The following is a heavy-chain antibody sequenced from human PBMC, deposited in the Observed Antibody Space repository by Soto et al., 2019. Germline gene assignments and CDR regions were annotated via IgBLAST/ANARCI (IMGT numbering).Heavy chain of an antibody. CDR3: ARGFGRFNY. CDR2: IDGSGTTK. J-gene: IGHJ4*02. D-gene: IGHD3-10*01. CDR1: GFTFNDFE. V-gene: IGHV3-48*03. Sequence: EVQLLESGGGLVQPGGSLRLSCGVSGFTFNDFEMNWVRQAPGKGLEWLAYIDGSGTTKKYADSVRGRFTISRDNPNYSLFRRLSSLSAADTAIYYCARGFGRFNYWGQGTLVSVSS.